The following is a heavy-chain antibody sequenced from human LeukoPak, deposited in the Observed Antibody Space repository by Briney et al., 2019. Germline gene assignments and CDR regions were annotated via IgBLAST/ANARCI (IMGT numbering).Heavy chain of an antibody. Sequence: GGSLRPSCAASGFIFSNYAMHWVRQAAGKGLEWVAYIRYDGSRKYYADSVNGRFTISRDNSKNTLYLQVHSLRGEDTAVYYCATETPDTSGSKLDYWGQGTLVTVSS. CDR2: IRYDGSRK. J-gene: IGHJ4*02. CDR3: ATETPDTSGSKLDY. V-gene: IGHV3-30*02. CDR1: GFIFSNYA. D-gene: IGHD3-22*01.